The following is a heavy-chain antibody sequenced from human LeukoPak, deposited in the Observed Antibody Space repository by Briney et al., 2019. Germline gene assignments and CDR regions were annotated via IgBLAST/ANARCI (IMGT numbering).Heavy chain of an antibody. D-gene: IGHD6-6*01. Sequence: SETLSLTCTVSGGSITTGGYYWSWVRQHPVKGLEWIGYISYSGSTYYNPSLKSRLTISQDTSTNQFSLKLSSVTAADTAMYYCARKYSRSSSLVDYWGQGTLVTVSS. CDR2: ISYSGST. CDR1: GGSITTGGYY. CDR3: ARKYSRSSSLVDY. J-gene: IGHJ4*02. V-gene: IGHV4-31*03.